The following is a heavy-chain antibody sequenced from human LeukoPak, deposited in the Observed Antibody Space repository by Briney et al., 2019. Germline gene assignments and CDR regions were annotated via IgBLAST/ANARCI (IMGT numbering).Heavy chain of an antibody. CDR3: ACRYCSHGSLYGNLDY. Sequence: PSETLSHAYPVSGASVGRGCYWNWIRQHPGKGLEWIGHIYYSGTTYYNPSLKSRVTTSVDTSKNQFSLKVISVSAADTAVYYCACRYCSHGSLYGNLDYWGQGTLVTVSS. D-gene: IGHD2-15*01. CDR2: IYYSGTT. J-gene: IGHJ4*02. CDR1: GASVGRGCY. V-gene: IGHV4-31*03.